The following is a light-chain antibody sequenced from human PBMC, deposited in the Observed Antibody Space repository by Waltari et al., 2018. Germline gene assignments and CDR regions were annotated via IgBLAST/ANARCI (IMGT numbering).Light chain of an antibody. CDR1: QSVLYSSNNKNY. Sequence: DIVMTQSPDSLAVSLGERATINCKSSQSVLYSSNNKNYLACYQQKPGQPPKLPIYWASTRESGVPDRFSGSGSGTDFTLTISSLQAEDVAVYYCQQYYSTPRTFGQGTKVEIK. J-gene: IGKJ1*01. CDR2: WAS. CDR3: QQYYSTPRT. V-gene: IGKV4-1*01.